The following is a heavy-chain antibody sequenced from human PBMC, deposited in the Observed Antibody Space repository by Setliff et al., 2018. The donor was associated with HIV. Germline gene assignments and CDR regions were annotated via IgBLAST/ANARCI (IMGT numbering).Heavy chain of an antibody. J-gene: IGHJ6*03. Sequence: SETLSLTCSVYGASISNSNSYCGWIRQPPGKRLEWRGSIYDSGSTSYNPSLSSRLTISVDTSKNQVSLRLRSVTAADTAVYYCARHWDPPGSRWIYYYYYMDLWGEGTTVTVSS. CDR2: IYDSGST. CDR1: GASISNSNSY. CDR3: ARHWDPPGSRWIYYYYYMDL. D-gene: IGHD6-13*01. V-gene: IGHV4-39*01.